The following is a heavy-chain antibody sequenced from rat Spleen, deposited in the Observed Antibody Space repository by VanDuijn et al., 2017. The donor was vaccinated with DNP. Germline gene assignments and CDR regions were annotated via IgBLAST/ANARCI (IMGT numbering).Heavy chain of an antibody. CDR3: ARSNYDGSYYHGWFAN. CDR2: ISYSGST. D-gene: IGHD1-12*02. CDR1: GYYITSNY. V-gene: IGHV3-1*01. J-gene: IGHJ3*01. Sequence: EVQLQESGPGLVKPSQSLSLTCSVTGYYITSNYWAWIRKFPGNKMEWMGYISYSGSTGYNPSLKSRIYITRDTSKNQFFLQLNSVTTEDTATYFCARSNYDGSYYHGWFANWGQGTLVTVSS.